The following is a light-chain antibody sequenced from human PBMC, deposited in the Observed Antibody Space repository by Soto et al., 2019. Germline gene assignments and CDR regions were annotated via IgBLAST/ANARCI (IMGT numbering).Light chain of an antibody. CDR3: QQRSTWPLT. Sequence: EIVMTQSPATLSVSPGERATLSCRASQSVGTYLAWYQQKPGQAPRLLIYDASNRATGIPARFSGSGSGTDFTLTISNLEPEDFAVYYCQQRSTWPLTFGGGTKVEI. J-gene: IGKJ4*01. V-gene: IGKV3-11*01. CDR2: DAS. CDR1: QSVGTY.